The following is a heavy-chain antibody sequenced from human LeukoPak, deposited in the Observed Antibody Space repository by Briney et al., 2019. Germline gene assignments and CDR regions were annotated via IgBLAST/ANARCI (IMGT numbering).Heavy chain of an antibody. Sequence: SETLSLTCTVSGGSISSSSYYWGWIRQPPGKGLEWIGSIYYSGSTYYNPSLKSRVTISVDTSKNQFSLKLSSVTAADTAVYYCARIQLFRWAFDIWGQGTMVTVSS. V-gene: IGHV4-39*07. CDR2: IYYSGST. D-gene: IGHD5-18*01. CDR3: ARIQLFRWAFDI. CDR1: GGSISSSSYY. J-gene: IGHJ3*02.